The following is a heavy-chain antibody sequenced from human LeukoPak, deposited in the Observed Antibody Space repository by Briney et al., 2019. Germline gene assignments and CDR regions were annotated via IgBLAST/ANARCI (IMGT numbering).Heavy chain of an antibody. J-gene: IGHJ4*02. D-gene: IGHD3-10*01. CDR2: ISANDGNT. CDR3: ARESHVTREDY. CDR1: GYTFTSYG. V-gene: IGHV1-18*01. Sequence: ASVKVSCKASGYTFTSYGISWVREAPGQGLEWMGWISANDGNTDYPQKLQGRVTMTTDTSTSTAYMELRSLRSDDTAVYYCARESHVTREDYWGQGTLVTVSS.